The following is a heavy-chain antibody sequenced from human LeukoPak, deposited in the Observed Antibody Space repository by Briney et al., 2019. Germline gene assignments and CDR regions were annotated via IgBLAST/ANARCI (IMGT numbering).Heavy chain of an antibody. CDR3: ARGLGIYYYYMDV. CDR2: ISYDGSNK. CDR1: GFTFSSYG. Sequence: GGSLRLSCAASGFTFSSYGMHWVRQAPGKGLEWVAVISYDGSNKYYADSVKGRFTISRDNSKNTLYLQMNSLRAEDTAVYYRARGLGIYYYYMDVWGKGTTVTVSS. V-gene: IGHV3-30*03. D-gene: IGHD7-27*01. J-gene: IGHJ6*03.